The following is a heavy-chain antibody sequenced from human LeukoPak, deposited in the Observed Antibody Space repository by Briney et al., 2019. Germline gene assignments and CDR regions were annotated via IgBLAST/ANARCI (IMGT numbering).Heavy chain of an antibody. V-gene: IGHV3-53*01. CDR1: GFTVSSNH. CDR3: AGSSGLTFDY. D-gene: IGHD6-19*01. J-gene: IGHJ4*02. CDR2: THSGGST. Sequence: PGGSLRLSCAASGFTVSSNHMSWVRQAPGKGLEWVSLTHSGGSTNYADSVKGRFTISRDSSKNTLYLQMNSLRAEDTAVYYCAGSSGLTFDYWGQGTLVTVSS.